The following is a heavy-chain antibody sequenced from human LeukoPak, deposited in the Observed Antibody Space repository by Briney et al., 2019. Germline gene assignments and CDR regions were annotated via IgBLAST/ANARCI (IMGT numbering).Heavy chain of an antibody. D-gene: IGHD1-26*01. CDR3: ARARGSYGRNWFDP. CDR1: GYTFTSYG. CDR2: ISAYNGNT. V-gene: IGHV1-18*01. J-gene: IGHJ5*02. Sequence: ASVKVSCKASGYTFTSYGISWVRQAPGQGLEWMGWISAYNGNTNYAQKLQGRVTMTTDTSTSTAYMELRSLRSEDTAVYYCARARGSYGRNWFDPWGQGTLVTVSS.